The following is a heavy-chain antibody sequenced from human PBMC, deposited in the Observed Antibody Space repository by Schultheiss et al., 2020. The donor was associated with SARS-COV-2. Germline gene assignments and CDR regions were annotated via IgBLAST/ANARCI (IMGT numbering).Heavy chain of an antibody. CDR2: ISGSGGST. D-gene: IGHD3-22*01. Sequence: GGSLRLSCAASGFTFSSYWMSWVRQAPGKGLEWVSAISGSGGSTYYADSVKGRFTISRDNSKNTLYLQMNSLRAEDTAVYFCARGDYYDSSGYYHDAFDIWGQGTMVTVSS. V-gene: IGHV3-23*01. CDR3: ARGDYYDSSGYYHDAFDI. CDR1: GFTFSSYW. J-gene: IGHJ3*02.